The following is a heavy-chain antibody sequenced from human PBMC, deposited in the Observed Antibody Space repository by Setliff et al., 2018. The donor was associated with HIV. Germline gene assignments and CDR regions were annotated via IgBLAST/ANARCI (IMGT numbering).Heavy chain of an antibody. J-gene: IGHJ6*02. CDR2: IIPMFGTG. Sequence: SVKFSCKASGGTFSSYGISWVRQAPGQGLEWMGGIIPMFGTGSYAQKFRDRDTITTDENRSTAYMELNSLRPEDTGVFYCAKVGHSSSYHYYGMDVWGQGTTVTVTS. D-gene: IGHD6-13*01. CDR1: GGTFSSYG. V-gene: IGHV1-69*05. CDR3: AKVGHSSSYHYYGMDV.